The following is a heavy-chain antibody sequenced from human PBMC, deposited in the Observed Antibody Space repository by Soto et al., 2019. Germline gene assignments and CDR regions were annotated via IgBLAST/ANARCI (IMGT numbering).Heavy chain of an antibody. CDR3: ARDPHFGYDSSGYFDP. D-gene: IGHD3-22*01. J-gene: IGHJ5*02. V-gene: IGHV4-4*07. CDR2: IYTSGST. CDR1: GGSISSYY. Sequence: LSLTCTVSGGSISSYYWSWIRQPAGKGLEWIGRIYTSGSTNYNPSLKSRVTMSVDTSKNQFSLKLSSVTAADTAVYYCARDPHFGYDSSGYFDPWGQGTLVTVSS.